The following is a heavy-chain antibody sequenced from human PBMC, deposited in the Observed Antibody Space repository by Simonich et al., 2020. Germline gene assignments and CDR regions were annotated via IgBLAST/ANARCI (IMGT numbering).Heavy chain of an antibody. V-gene: IGHV3-23*01. Sequence: EVQLLESGGGLVQPGGSLRLSCAASGFTFSSYAMSWVRQAPEYTVGGFGTRWVRQARGKGLEWVSAISGSGGSTYYADSVNGRFTISRDNSKNTLYLQMNSLRAEDTAVYYCATYYFDYWGQGTLVTVSS. CDR3: ATYYFDY. CDR2: ISGSGGST. CDR1: GFTFSSYA. J-gene: IGHJ4*02.